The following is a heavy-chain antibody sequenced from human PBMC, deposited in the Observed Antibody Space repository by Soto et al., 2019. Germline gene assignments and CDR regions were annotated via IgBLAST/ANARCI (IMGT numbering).Heavy chain of an antibody. CDR3: ARATTWEPPGVPAPQDDYLGY. CDR1: GYTFTNYA. J-gene: IGHJ4*02. V-gene: IGHV1-3*04. Sequence: ASVKVSCKASGYTFTNYAIHWVRQAPGQSLEWMGWIDTGNGNTKYSQKFQGRVTMTRDTFANTAGMELSSLRSDDTAVYYCARATTWEPPGVPAPQDDYLGYRRKRPLVTVSS. D-gene: IGHD1-26*01. CDR2: IDTGNGNT.